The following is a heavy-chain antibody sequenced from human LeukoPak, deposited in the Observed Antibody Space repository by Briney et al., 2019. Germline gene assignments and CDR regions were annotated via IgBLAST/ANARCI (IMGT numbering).Heavy chain of an antibody. Sequence: GESLKISCKGSGYSFTSYWIGWVRQMPGKGLEWMGIIYPGDSDSRYSPSFQGQVTISADKSISTAYLQWGSLKASDTAMYYCARREVPYYYDSSGSFDYWGQGTLVTVSS. V-gene: IGHV5-51*01. CDR3: ARREVPYYYDSSGSFDY. D-gene: IGHD3-22*01. CDR2: IYPGDSDS. J-gene: IGHJ4*02. CDR1: GYSFTSYW.